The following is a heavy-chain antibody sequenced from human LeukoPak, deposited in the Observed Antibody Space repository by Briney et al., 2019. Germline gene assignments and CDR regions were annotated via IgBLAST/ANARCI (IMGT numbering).Heavy chain of an antibody. J-gene: IGHJ4*02. CDR3: ARVGYCTNGVCYPQVDY. D-gene: IGHD2-8*01. V-gene: IGHV3-48*01. Sequence: PGGSLRLSCAASGFTFSSYSMNWVRQAPGKGLEWVSYISSSSSTIYYADSVKGRFTISRDNAKNSLYLQMNSLRAEDTAVYYCARVGYCTNGVCYPQVDYWGQGTLVTVSS. CDR2: ISSSSSTI. CDR1: GFTFSSYS.